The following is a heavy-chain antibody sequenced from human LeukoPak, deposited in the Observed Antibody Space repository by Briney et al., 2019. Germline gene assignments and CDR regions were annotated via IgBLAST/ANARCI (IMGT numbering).Heavy chain of an antibody. CDR1: GGAISSFY. CDR2: VYSSGHT. V-gene: IGHV4-59*01. Sequence: SETLSLTCTVSGGAISSFYCSWIRQPPGMGLEWIGYVYSSGHTNSDPSLKSRVTMSVDASKNQFSLRLSSVTPADTAVYYCASLTSSHGDYGLSDHYLDVWGKGTTVTVSS. D-gene: IGHD4-17*01. J-gene: IGHJ6*03. CDR3: ASLTSSHGDYGLSDHYLDV.